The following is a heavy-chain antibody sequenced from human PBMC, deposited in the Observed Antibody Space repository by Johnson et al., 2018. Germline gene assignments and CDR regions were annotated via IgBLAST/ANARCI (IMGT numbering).Heavy chain of an antibody. V-gene: IGHV4-59*02. Sequence: QVQLQESGPGLVKPSETLSLTCTVSGGSVSSYYWSWIRQPPGKGLEWLGYIYYSGSTNYNPSLKSRVTISVDPSKNQLSLKLSTVTAADTAAYYCARDRRDPNYNYGMDVWGQGTTVTVSS. CDR2: IYYSGST. CDR3: ARDRRDPNYNYGMDV. J-gene: IGHJ6*02. CDR1: GGSVSSYY.